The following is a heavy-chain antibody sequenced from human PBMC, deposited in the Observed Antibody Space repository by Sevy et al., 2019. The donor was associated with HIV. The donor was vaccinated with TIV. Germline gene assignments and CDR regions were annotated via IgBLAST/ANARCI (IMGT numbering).Heavy chain of an antibody. CDR2: VSISGPNT. CDR1: GFTLSNYA. Sequence: GGSLRLSCAASGFTLSNYAMSWVRQAPGKGLEWVSSVSISGPNTYYADSVKGRFTISRDNSKNTMYLQMNSLRAEDTAVYYCAKEWTQLSDWDGELDYWGQGSLVTVSS. J-gene: IGHJ4*02. CDR3: AKEWTQLSDWDGELDY. D-gene: IGHD2-21*02. V-gene: IGHV3-23*01.